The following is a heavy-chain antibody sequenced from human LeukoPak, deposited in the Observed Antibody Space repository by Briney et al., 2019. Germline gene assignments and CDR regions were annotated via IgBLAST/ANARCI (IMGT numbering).Heavy chain of an antibody. CDR1: GGTLSSYA. V-gene: IGHV1-69*13. D-gene: IGHD6-13*01. CDR2: IIPIFGTA. J-gene: IGHJ4*02. CDR3: ARAARIPGIAAAGAQYYFDY. Sequence: GASVKVSCKASGGTLSSYAISWVRQAPGQGLEWMGGIIPIFGTANYAQKFQGRVTITADESTSTAYMELSSLRSEDTAVYYCARAARIPGIAAAGAQYYFDYWGQGTLVTVSS.